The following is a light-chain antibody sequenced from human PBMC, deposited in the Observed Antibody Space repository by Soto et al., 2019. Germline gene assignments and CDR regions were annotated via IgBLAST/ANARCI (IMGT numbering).Light chain of an antibody. J-gene: IGLJ1*01. CDR1: SRDVGGYNY. CDR3: SSFTSSSTLVV. Sequence: QSALTQPASVSGSPGQSITISCTGTSRDVGGYNYVSWYQQHPDRAPKVMIYEVSNRPSGVSNRFSGSKSGNTASLTISGLQAEDEADYSCSSFTSSSTLVVFGTGTKLTVL. V-gene: IGLV2-14*01. CDR2: EVS.